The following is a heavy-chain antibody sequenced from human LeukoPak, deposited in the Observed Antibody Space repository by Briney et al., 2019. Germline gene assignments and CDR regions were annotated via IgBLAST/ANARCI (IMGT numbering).Heavy chain of an antibody. CDR3: AKDYELSLDY. V-gene: IGHV3-30*02. CDR2: IRNDESEK. CDR1: GFTISSYH. D-gene: IGHD3-16*01. Sequence: GGSLRLSCAASGFTISSYHMHWVRQAPGKGLEWVAFIRNDESEKYYADSVKGRFTISRDNSKNTLYVQMNSLGVEDTAVYYCAKDYELSLDYWGQGTLVTVSS. J-gene: IGHJ4*02.